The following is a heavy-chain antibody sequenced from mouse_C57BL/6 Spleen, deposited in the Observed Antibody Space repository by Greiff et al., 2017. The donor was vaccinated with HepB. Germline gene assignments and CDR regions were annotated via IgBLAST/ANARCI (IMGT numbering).Heavy chain of an antibody. J-gene: IGHJ4*01. V-gene: IGHV5-17*01. Sequence: EVKLVESGGGLVKPGGSLKLSCAASGFTFSDYGMHWVRQAPEKGLEWVAYISSGSSTIYYAETVKGRFTISRDNAKNTLFMQMTSLRSEDTAMYYCAISGYDAMDYWGQGTSVTVSS. D-gene: IGHD6-2*01. CDR2: ISSGSSTI. CDR3: AISGYDAMDY. CDR1: GFTFSDYG.